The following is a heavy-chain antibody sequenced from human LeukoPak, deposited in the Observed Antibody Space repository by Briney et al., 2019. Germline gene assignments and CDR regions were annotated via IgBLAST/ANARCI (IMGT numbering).Heavy chain of an antibody. CDR1: GYTFTSYG. CDR2: ISAYNGNT. V-gene: IGHV1-18*01. D-gene: IGHD2-2*01. CDR3: AAVFFSSTVPYFDH. J-gene: IGHJ4*02. Sequence: ASVKVSCKASGYTFTSYGISWVRQAPGQGLEWMGWISAYNGNTNYAQKFQDRVTITKDMSTMTAYMELSSLRSEDTALYYCAAVFFSSTVPYFDHWAQGTLVTVSS.